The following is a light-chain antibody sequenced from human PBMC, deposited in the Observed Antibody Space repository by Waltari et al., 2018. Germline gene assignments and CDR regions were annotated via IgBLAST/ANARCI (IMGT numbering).Light chain of an antibody. Sequence: EIVVTQSPATLSLSPGEGATPSCRTSERVSSNLARFQQKDGQPPRLVIYDASSRAADTPARFSGGGSGTDYTLTISSLEPEDFATYYCQQRSAWPTTFGQGTRLEI. CDR2: DAS. CDR1: ERVSSN. V-gene: IGKV3-11*01. CDR3: QQRSAWPTT. J-gene: IGKJ5*01.